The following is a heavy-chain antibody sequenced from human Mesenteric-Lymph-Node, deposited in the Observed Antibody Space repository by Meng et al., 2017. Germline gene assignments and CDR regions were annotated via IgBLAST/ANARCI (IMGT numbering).Heavy chain of an antibody. CDR3: ARGRGYGDYGSLY. J-gene: IGHJ4*02. Sequence: QVQLQQWGEGLLKPAGTLSLTLAVYGGSFTAYNWTWIRQAPGKGLEWIGEINHSGSTNYNPSLKSRVTISVDTSKNQFSLKLSSVTAADTAVYYCARGRGYGDYGSLYWGQGTLVTVSS. D-gene: IGHD4-17*01. CDR2: INHSGST. CDR1: GGSFTAYN. V-gene: IGHV4-34*01.